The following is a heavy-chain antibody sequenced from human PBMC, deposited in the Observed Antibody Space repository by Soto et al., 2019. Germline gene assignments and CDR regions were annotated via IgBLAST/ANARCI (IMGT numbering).Heavy chain of an antibody. V-gene: IGHV5-10-1*01. Sequence: GESLKISCKGSGYSFTSYWISWVRQMPGKGLEWMGRIDPSDSYTNYSPSFQSHVTISADKSISTAYLQWSSLKASDTAMYYCARVYTAAIPNYYYYGMDVWGQGTTVTVSS. D-gene: IGHD2-2*02. CDR1: GYSFTSYW. CDR2: IDPSDSYT. J-gene: IGHJ6*02. CDR3: ARVYTAAIPNYYYYGMDV.